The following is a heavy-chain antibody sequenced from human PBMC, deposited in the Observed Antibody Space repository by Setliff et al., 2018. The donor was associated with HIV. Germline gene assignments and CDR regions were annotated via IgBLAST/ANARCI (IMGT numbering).Heavy chain of an antibody. CDR3: AKGPNFEDAFDT. D-gene: IGHD2-8*01. CDR2: LIPIVDIT. CDR1: GGTFSNYA. J-gene: IGHJ3*02. V-gene: IGHV1-69*10. Sequence: SVKVSCKASGGTFSNYAFSWVRQAPGQGLEWMGGLIPIVDITKSTQKFRDRVTFTADESTKTAQMELSGLTFEDTAVYYCAKGPNFEDAFDTWGQGTVVTVSS.